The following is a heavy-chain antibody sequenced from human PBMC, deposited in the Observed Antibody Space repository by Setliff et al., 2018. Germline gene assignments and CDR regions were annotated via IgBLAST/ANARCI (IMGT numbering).Heavy chain of an antibody. Sequence: SETLSLTCAVYGGSFSGYYWSWIRQPPGKGLEWIGEINHSGSTNDNPSLKSRVTTSVDTSKNQFSLRLRSVTAADTAVYYCARRSSGWFNPFNYWGQGTLVTVSS. CDR2: INHSGST. D-gene: IGHD6-19*01. CDR3: ARRSSGWFNPFNY. CDR1: GGSFSGYY. J-gene: IGHJ4*02. V-gene: IGHV4-34*01.